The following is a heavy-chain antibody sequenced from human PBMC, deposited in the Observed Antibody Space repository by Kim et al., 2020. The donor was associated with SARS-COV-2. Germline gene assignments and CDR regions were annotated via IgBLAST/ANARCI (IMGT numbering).Heavy chain of an antibody. CDR2: IYDSGST. Sequence: SETLSLTCSVSGGSISGSSHYWGWIRQPPGKELEWIGSIYDSGSTYYNPSLKSRVSISVDTSKNQFSLKLASVTAADTSVYYCGSGTWAQDYWGQGTLVTVSS. CDR1: GGSISGSSHY. CDR3: GSGTWAQDY. V-gene: IGHV4-39*01. J-gene: IGHJ4*02.